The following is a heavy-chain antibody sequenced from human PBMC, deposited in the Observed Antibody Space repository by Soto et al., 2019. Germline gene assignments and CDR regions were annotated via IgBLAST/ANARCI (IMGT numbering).Heavy chain of an antibody. V-gene: IGHV1-46*03. J-gene: IGHJ4*02. Sequence: ASVKVSCKASGYTFTSYYMHWVRQAPGQGLEWMGIINPSGGSTSYAQKFQGRVTMTRDTSTSTVYMELSSLRSEDTAVYYCARDSGYSSSWYSGPLPEYYFDYWGQGTLVTVSS. D-gene: IGHD6-13*01. CDR3: ARDSGYSSSWYSGPLPEYYFDY. CDR1: GYTFTSYY. CDR2: INPSGGST.